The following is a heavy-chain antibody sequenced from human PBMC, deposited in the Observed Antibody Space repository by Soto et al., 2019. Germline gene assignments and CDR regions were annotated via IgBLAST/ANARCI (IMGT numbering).Heavy chain of an antibody. J-gene: IGHJ4*02. CDR3: ARDGVSSTEYTWNYGTYFDY. CDR1: GYTFTSYG. Sequence: ASVEVSCKASGYTFTSYGITWVRQAPGQGLEWMGWISAYNGNTNYAQKLQGRVTMTTDTSTSTAYMELRSLRSDDTAVYYCARDGVSSTEYTWNYGTYFDYWGQGALVTVSS. D-gene: IGHD1-7*01. V-gene: IGHV1-18*01. CDR2: ISAYNGNT.